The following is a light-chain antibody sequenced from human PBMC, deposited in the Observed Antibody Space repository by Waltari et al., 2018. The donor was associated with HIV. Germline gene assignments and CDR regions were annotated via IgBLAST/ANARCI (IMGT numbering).Light chain of an antibody. J-gene: IGLJ3*02. CDR2: EVT. V-gene: IGLV2-14*01. Sequence: QSDLTQPASVSGSPGQSITISCTGSSSDIGNYNYVSWYQQHPGKAPKLLIYEVTHRPSGISNRFAGSKSGNTASLTIAGLHLEDESDYYGSSYTSVNTLVFGGGTKLTVL. CDR1: SSDIGNYNY. CDR3: SSYTSVNTLV.